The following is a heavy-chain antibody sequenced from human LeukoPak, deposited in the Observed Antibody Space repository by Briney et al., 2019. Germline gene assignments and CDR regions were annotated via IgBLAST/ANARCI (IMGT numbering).Heavy chain of an antibody. CDR2: MNPVSGKA. J-gene: IGHJ4*02. D-gene: IGHD1/OR15-1a*01. CDR1: GYTFTNCD. Sequence: GASVKVSCTASGYTFTNCDINWVRPAPGQGLEWMGWMNPVSGKAGSAQKFQGRVTLTRDTSVSTAYMEVSSLRFDDTAFYYCARASMGTAPLYWGQGTLVTVSS. V-gene: IGHV1-8*01. CDR3: ARASMGTAPLY.